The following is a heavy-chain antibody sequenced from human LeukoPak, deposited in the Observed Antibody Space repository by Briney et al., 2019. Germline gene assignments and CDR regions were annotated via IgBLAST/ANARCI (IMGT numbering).Heavy chain of an antibody. J-gene: IGHJ5*02. CDR1: GGSISSYY. Sequence: SETLSLTCTVSGGSISSYYWSWIRQPPGKGLEWIGYIYYSGYTNYNPSLKSRVTISVDTSKNQFSLKLSSVTAADTAVYYCARDYDVLTAYPPTQLFDPWGQGTLVTVSS. CDR3: ARDYDVLTAYPPTQLFDP. D-gene: IGHD3-9*01. V-gene: IGHV4-59*12. CDR2: IYYSGYT.